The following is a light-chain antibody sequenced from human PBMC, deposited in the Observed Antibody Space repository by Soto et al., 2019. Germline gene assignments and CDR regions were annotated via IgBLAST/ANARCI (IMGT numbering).Light chain of an antibody. Sequence: EIVLTQSPATLSLSPGERATLSCRASQSISSHLAWYQQKPGQAPRLLIYDASTRATGIPVRFSGSGSGTDFTLTINSLEPEDFAVYYCQQRPNWPLTFGGGTKVENK. V-gene: IGKV3-11*01. CDR2: DAS. J-gene: IGKJ4*01. CDR1: QSISSH. CDR3: QQRPNWPLT.